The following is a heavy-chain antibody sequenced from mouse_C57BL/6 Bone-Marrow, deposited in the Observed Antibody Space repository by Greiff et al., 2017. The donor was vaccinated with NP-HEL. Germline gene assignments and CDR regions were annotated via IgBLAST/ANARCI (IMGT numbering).Heavy chain of an antibody. CDR2: IWRGGST. V-gene: IGHV2-5*01. D-gene: IGHD1-1*02. J-gene: IGHJ1*03. CDR1: GFSLTSYG. CDR3: AKKSPRRGDWYFDV. Sequence: VQLQQSGPGLVQPSQSLSITCTVSGFSLTSYGVHWVRQSPGKGLEWLGVIWRGGSTDYNAAFMSRLSITKDNSKSQVFFKMNSLQADDTAIYYCAKKSPRRGDWYFDVWGTGTTVTVSS.